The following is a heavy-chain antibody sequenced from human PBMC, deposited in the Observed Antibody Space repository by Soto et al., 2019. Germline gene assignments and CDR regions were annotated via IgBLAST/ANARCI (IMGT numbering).Heavy chain of an antibody. CDR2: IYYSGST. Sequence: LVTLSVTWTVFDGYISSIGCCWGCISQPPGKGLEWIGSIYYSGSTYYNPSLKSRVTISIDTSKNQFSLKLSSVTAADTAVYYCADSSILWWFDYWGQGTLVTVS. J-gene: IGHJ4*02. CDR3: ADSSILWWFDY. CDR1: DGYISSIGCC. V-gene: IGHV4-39*01. D-gene: IGHD2-21*01.